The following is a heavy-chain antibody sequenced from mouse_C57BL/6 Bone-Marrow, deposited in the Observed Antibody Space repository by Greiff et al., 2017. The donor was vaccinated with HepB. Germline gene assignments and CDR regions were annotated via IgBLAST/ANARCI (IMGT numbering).Heavy chain of an antibody. V-gene: IGHV1-85*01. J-gene: IGHJ2*01. D-gene: IGHD1-1*01. CDR2: IYPRDGST. CDR1: GYTFTSYD. CDR3: ARYYYGYYFDY. Sequence: LVESGPELVKPGASVKLSCKASGYTFTSYDMNWVKQRPGQGLEWIGWIYPRDGSTKYNEKFKGKATLTVDTSSSTAYMELHSLTSEDSAVYFCARYYYGYYFDYWGQGTTLTVSS.